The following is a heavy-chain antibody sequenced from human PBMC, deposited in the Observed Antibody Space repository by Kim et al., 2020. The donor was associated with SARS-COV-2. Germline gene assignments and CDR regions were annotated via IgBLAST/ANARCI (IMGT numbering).Heavy chain of an antibody. V-gene: IGHV4-39*01. D-gene: IGHD6-19*01. Sequence: GSTYYNPSLKSRVTISVDTSKNQFSLKLSSVTAADTAVYYCARRGQWLTDWGQGTLVTVSS. CDR3: ARRGQWLTD. J-gene: IGHJ4*02. CDR2: GST.